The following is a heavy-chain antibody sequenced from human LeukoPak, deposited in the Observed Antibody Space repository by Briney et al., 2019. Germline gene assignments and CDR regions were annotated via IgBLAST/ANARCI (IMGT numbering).Heavy chain of an antibody. CDR1: GYTFTSYY. Sequence: ASVKVSCKASGYTFTSYYMHWVRQAPGQGLEWMGIINPSGGSTSYAQKFQGRVTMTRDTSTSTVYMELSSLRSEDTAVYYCARAASSRSWYEVYFDYWGQGTLVTVSS. CDR3: ARAASSRSWYEVYFDY. CDR2: INPSGGST. V-gene: IGHV1-46*01. J-gene: IGHJ4*02. D-gene: IGHD6-13*01.